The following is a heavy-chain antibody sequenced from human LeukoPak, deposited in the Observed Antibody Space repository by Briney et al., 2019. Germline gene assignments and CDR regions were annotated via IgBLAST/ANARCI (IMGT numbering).Heavy chain of an antibody. CDR3: ARRQIRRGIAVAGTSHMDV. CDR2: INHSGST. V-gene: IGHV4-34*01. CDR1: GGSFSGYY. D-gene: IGHD6-19*01. J-gene: IGHJ6*03. Sequence: PSETLSLTCAVYGGSFSGYYWSWIRQPPGKGLEWIGEINHSGSTNYNPSLKSRVTISVDTSKNQFSLKLSSVTAADTAVYYCARRQIRRGIAVAGTSHMDVWGKGTTVTISS.